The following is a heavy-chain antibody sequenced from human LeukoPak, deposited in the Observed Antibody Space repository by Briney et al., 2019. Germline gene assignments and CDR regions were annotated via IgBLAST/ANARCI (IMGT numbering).Heavy chain of an antibody. D-gene: IGHD3-22*01. CDR2: INPNSGGT. CDR3: ARVGRSYYYDSSGDQH. V-gene: IGHV1-2*06. CDR1: GGTFSSYA. J-gene: IGHJ1*01. Sequence: ASVKVSCKASGGTFSSYAISWVRQAPGQGLEWVGRINPNSGGTNYAQKFQGRVTMTRDTSISTAYMELSRLRSDDTAVYYCARVGRSYYYDSSGDQHWGQGTLVTVSS.